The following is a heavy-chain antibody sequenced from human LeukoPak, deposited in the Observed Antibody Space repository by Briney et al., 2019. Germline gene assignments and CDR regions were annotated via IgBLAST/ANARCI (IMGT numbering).Heavy chain of an antibody. CDR3: ARHEGIAARPGWFDP. CDR2: IYYSGST. D-gene: IGHD6-6*01. CDR1: GGSIRSGSYY. Sequence: SETLSLTCTVSGGSIRSGSYYWGWIRQPPGKGPEWIGSIYYSGSTYYNPSLKSRVTISVDTSKNQFSLKLSSVTAADTAVYYCARHEGIAARPGWFDPWGQGTLVTVSS. J-gene: IGHJ5*02. V-gene: IGHV4-39*01.